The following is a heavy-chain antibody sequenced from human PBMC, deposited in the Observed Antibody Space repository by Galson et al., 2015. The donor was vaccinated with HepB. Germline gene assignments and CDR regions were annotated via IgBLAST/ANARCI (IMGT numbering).Heavy chain of an antibody. V-gene: IGHV5-10-1*01. CDR1: GYRFADYW. J-gene: IGHJ6*02. CDR2: VDPEDSYA. D-gene: IGHD2-15*01. CDR3: AVGNCSGGGCPVAYYGRDA. Sequence: QSGAEVKKPGESLRISCKDSGYRFADYWVSWVRQTPGKGLEWMGRVDPEDSYAGYTPSFEGRVTMSTDKSIDTAYLQWRSLKASDTAMYYCAVGNCSGGGCPVAYYGRDAWGQGTTVIVSS.